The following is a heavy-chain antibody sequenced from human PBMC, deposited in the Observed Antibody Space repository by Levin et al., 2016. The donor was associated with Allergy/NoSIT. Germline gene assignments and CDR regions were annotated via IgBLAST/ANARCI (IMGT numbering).Heavy chain of an antibody. CDR2: IKQDGSEK. J-gene: IGHJ4*02. CDR1: GFTFSSYW. D-gene: IGHD3-16*02. V-gene: IGHV3-7*01. CDR3: ARERYDYVWGSYRYLDY. Sequence: GGSLRLSCAASGFTFSSYWMSWVRQAPGKGLEWVANIKQDGSEKYYVDSVKGRFTISRDNAKNSLYLQMNSLRAEDTAVYYCARERYDYVWGSYRYLDYWGQGTLVTVSS.